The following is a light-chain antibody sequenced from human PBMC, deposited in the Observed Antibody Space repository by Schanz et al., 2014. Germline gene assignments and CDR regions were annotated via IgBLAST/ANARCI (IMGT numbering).Light chain of an antibody. CDR2: EGS. CDR1: SSDVGSYNL. CDR3: CSYAGDTPHVA. Sequence: QSVLTQPASVSGSPGQSITISCTGTSSDVGSYNLVSWYQQHPGKAPKLMIYEGSKRPSGVSNRFSGSKSGNTASLTISGLQTEDEADYYCCSYAGDTPHVALGGGTKVTVL. V-gene: IGLV2-23*01. J-gene: IGLJ2*01.